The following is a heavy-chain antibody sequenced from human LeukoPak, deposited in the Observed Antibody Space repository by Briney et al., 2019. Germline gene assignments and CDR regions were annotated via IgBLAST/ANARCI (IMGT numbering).Heavy chain of an antibody. D-gene: IGHD3-10*01. J-gene: IGHJ4*02. CDR1: GFTFSSYS. CDR2: ISSSSSYT. V-gene: IGHV3-21*05. CDR3: ARMRSYYGSGSYSTFDY. Sequence: GGSLRLSCAASGFTFSSYSMNWVRQAPGKGLEWVSYISSSSSYTNYADSVKGRFTISRDNAKNSLYPQMNSLRAEDTAVYYCARMRSYYGSGSYSTFDYWGQGTLATVSS.